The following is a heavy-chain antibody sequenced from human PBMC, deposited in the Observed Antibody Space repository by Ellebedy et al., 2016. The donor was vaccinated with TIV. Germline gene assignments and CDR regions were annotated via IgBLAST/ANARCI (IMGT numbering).Heavy chain of an antibody. Sequence: AASVKVSCKTSGYTFTDYYIHWVRQAPGQEFEWMGLINPNNGGTNYAQKFQDRVTMTRDTTISTVYMDLSRLTSDDTAVYYCTRGPSGGYFDYWGQGTLVPVSS. J-gene: IGHJ4*02. V-gene: IGHV1-2*02. CDR2: INPNNGGT. D-gene: IGHD3-10*01. CDR3: TRGPSGGYFDY. CDR1: GYTFTDYY.